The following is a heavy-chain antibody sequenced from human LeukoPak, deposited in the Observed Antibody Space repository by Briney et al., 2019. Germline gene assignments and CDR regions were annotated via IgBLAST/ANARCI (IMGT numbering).Heavy chain of an antibody. CDR2: MNPRSGGT. Sequence: GASVKVSCKASGYTFTSYDINWVRLVAGHGLEWMGWMNPRSGGTGYAQKFQGRVTITRDTSINTAYMELRSLTSDDTAVYYCARGTSSSWGGRDDYWGQGTLVTVSS. CDR3: ARGTSSSWGGRDDY. J-gene: IGHJ4*02. D-gene: IGHD6-6*01. CDR1: GYTFTSYD. V-gene: IGHV1-8*01.